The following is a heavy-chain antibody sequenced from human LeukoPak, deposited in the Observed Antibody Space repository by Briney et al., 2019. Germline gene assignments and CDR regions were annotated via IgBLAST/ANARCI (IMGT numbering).Heavy chain of an antibody. V-gene: IGHV3-30*03. CDR2: ISYDGSNK. J-gene: IGHJ4*02. CDR3: ARVRGLYYFDY. Sequence: GGSLRLSCAASGFTFNNYGMIWARQAPGKGLEWVAVISYDGSNKYYADSVKGRFTISRDNSKNTLYLQMNSLRAEDTAVYYCARVRGLYYFDYWGQGTLVTVSS. D-gene: IGHD3-16*01. CDR1: GFTFNNYG.